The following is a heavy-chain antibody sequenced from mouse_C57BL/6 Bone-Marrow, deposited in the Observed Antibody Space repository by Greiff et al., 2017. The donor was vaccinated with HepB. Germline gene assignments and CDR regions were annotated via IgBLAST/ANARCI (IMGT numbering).Heavy chain of an antibody. CDR3: ARGEGPFITDY. V-gene: IGHV1-81*01. Sequence: QVQLKQSGAELARPGASVKLSCKASGYTFTSYGISWVKQRTGQGLEWIGEIYPRSGNTYYNEKFKGKATLTADKSSSTAYMELRSLTSEDSAVYFCARGEGPFITDYWGQGTSVTVSS. CDR1: GYTFTSYG. J-gene: IGHJ4*01. CDR2: IYPRSGNT. D-gene: IGHD1-1*01.